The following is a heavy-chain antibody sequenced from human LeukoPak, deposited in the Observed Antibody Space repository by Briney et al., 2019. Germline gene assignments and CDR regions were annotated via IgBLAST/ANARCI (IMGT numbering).Heavy chain of an antibody. J-gene: IGHJ4*02. CDR3: ARSWGSSGSYYYFDY. CDR1: NYTFTSYG. CDR2: INAYNGDT. Sequence: ASVKVSCKASNYTFTSYGISWVRQAPGQGLEWMAWINAYNGDTNYAQKLQGRVTMTTDTSTSTAYMELRSLRSDDTAVYYCARSWGSSGSYYYFDYWGQGTLVTVSS. V-gene: IGHV1-18*01. D-gene: IGHD3-10*01.